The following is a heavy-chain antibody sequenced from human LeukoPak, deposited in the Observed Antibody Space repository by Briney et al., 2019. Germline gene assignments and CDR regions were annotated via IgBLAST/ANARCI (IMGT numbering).Heavy chain of an antibody. CDR1: GFTFSSSD. D-gene: IGHD3-9*01. CDR3: AQIFETDGFDL. Sequence: PGGSLRLSCAASGFTFSSSDFHWVRQAPGKGLEWVAFISHDGSNIKYADSVKGRFTFSRDTSKHTVYLQMNSLRAEDTAVYYCAQIFETDGFDLWGQGTVVTVSS. CDR2: ISHDGSNI. V-gene: IGHV3-30*18. J-gene: IGHJ3*01.